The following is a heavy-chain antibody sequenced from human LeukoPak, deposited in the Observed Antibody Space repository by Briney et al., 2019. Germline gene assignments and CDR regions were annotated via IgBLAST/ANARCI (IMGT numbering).Heavy chain of an antibody. CDR3: ARDMSGAVGNYYYYMDV. CDR1: GYTFTSYY. Sequence: ASVKVSCKASGYTFTSYYMHWVRQAPGQGLEWMGIINPSGGSTSYARKFQGRVTMTRDTSTSTVYMELSSLRSEDTAAYYCARDMSGAVGNYYYYMDVWGKGTTVTVSS. J-gene: IGHJ6*03. D-gene: IGHD3-10*01. V-gene: IGHV1-46*01. CDR2: INPSGGST.